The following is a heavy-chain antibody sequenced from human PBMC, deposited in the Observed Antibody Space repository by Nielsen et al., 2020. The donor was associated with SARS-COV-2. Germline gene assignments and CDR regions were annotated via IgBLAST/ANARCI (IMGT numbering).Heavy chain of an antibody. Sequence: SETLSLTCTVSGGSISTGNYYWSWIRQPPGKGLEWIGYINYTGSSYYNPSLRSRVTISVDTSKNQFSLRLSSVTAADTAVYYCARDQTGKDSRGYLFYYYGMDVWGQGTTVIVSS. V-gene: IGHV4-30-4*01. CDR1: GGSISTGNYY. D-gene: IGHD3-22*01. CDR3: ARDQTGKDSRGYLFYYYGMDV. J-gene: IGHJ6*02. CDR2: INYTGSS.